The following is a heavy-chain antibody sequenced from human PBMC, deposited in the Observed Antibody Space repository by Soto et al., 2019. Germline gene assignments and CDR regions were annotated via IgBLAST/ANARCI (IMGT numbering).Heavy chain of an antibody. D-gene: IGHD2-8*01. CDR2: ISSRSSTI. CDR3: ASGTNGAFFVY. Sequence: PGGSLRLCCAASGFTFCDYYMSWIRQAPGKGLEWVSYISSRSSTIFYADSVKGRFTISRDNVKNSLYLQMNSLRAEDTAVYYCASGTNGAFFVYWGQGILVTVSP. J-gene: IGHJ4*02. V-gene: IGHV3-11*01. CDR1: GFTFCDYY.